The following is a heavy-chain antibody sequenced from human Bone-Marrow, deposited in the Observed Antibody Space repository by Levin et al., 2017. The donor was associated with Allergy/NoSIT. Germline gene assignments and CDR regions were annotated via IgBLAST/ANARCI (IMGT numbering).Heavy chain of an antibody. CDR1: GGSINSGDYY. Sequence: LRLSCTVSGGSINSGDYYWSWIRQPPGKGLELIGYIYYSGSTYYNPPLKSRLTISVDTSKNQFSLKLSSVNAADTAVYYCARGYDSGGYYSSLDYWGQGTLVTVSS. J-gene: IGHJ4*02. D-gene: IGHD3-22*01. CDR2: IYYSGST. V-gene: IGHV4-30-4*01. CDR3: ARGYDSGGYYSSLDY.